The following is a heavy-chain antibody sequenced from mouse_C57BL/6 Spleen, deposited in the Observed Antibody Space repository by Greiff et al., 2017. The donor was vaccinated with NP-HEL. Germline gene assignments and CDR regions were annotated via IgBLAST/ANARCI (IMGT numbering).Heavy chain of an antibody. V-gene: IGHV5-9-1*02. CDR3: TRAPYDGYYCDY. CDR2: ISSGGDYI. D-gene: IGHD2-3*01. J-gene: IGHJ2*01. Sequence: EVHLVESGEGLVKPGGSLKLSCAASGFTFSSYAMSWVRQTPEKRLEWVAYISSGGDYIYYADTVKGRFTISRDNARNTLYLQMSSLKSEDTAMYYCTRAPYDGYYCDYWGQGTTLTVSS. CDR1: GFTFSSYA.